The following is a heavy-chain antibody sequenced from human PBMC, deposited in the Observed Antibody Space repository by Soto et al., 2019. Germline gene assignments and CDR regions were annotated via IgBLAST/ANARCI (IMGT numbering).Heavy chain of an antibody. Sequence: GASVKVSCKASGYSFTDYHIHWVRQAPGQGLEWLGRINPKSGGASTAQKFQGWVTMTTDTSISTASMELTRLTSDDTAIYYCARGDSTDCSNGVCSFFYNHDMDVWGQGTTVTVSS. CDR2: INPKSGGA. CDR3: ARGDSTDCSNGVCSFFYNHDMDV. V-gene: IGHV1-2*04. CDR1: GYSFTDYH. J-gene: IGHJ6*02. D-gene: IGHD2-8*01.